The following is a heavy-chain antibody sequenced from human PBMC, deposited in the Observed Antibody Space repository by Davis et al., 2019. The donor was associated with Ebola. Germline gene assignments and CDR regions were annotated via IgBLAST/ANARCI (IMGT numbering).Heavy chain of an antibody. CDR1: GFTFSTYA. Sequence: PGESLKISCTASGFTFSTYAMSWVRQAPGKGLEWVSTLSGSGGSGSGGRTYYADSVKGRFTISRDNSKNTLYLQMNSLRAEDTAVYYCAKVGEYYDFWSGYSPFDYWGQGTLVTVSS. V-gene: IGHV3-23*01. CDR3: AKVGEYYDFWSGYSPFDY. J-gene: IGHJ4*02. CDR2: LSGSGGSGSGGRT. D-gene: IGHD3-3*01.